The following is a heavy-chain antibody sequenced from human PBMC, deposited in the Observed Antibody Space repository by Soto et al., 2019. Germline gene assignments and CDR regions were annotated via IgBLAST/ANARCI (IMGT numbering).Heavy chain of an antibody. Sequence: QVQLVQSGAEVKKPGSSVKVSCKASGGTFSSYAISWVRQAPGQGLEWMGGIIPIFGTANYAQKFQGRVTITADESTSTAYMKVSSLRSEDTAVYYCAGGGLLQNYYYYGMDVWGQGTTVTVSS. J-gene: IGHJ6*02. CDR2: IIPIFGTA. CDR1: GGTFSSYA. D-gene: IGHD3-16*01. V-gene: IGHV1-69*01. CDR3: AGGGLLQNYYYYGMDV.